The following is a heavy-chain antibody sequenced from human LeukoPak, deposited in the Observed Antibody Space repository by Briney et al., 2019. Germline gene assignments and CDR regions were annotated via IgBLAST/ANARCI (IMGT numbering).Heavy chain of an antibody. J-gene: IGHJ4*02. CDR3: ARSTTITGTIG. D-gene: IGHD1-7*01. V-gene: IGHV1-2*02. CDR2: INPSSGGT. CDR1: VSTFTAYY. Sequence: ASVNVSFKPTVSTFTAYYIHCMWRAPGQRLEWMGWINPSSGGTDYAQKFQGRVTMTRDTAISTAYMELSRLRSGETAVYYCARSTTITGTIGWGQRTLVTVSS.